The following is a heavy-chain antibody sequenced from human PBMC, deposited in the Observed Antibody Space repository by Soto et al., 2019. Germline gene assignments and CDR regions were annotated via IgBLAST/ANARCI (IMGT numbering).Heavy chain of an antibody. CDR3: ARDRRGSSGYYYHHFDY. D-gene: IGHD3-22*01. Sequence: PGGSLRLSCAASGFTFSDYYMSWIRQAPGKGLEWVSYISSSSSYTNYADSVKGRFTISRDNAKNSLYPQMNSLRAEDTAVYYCARDRRGSSGYYYHHFDYWGQGTLVTVSS. CDR2: ISSSSSYT. CDR1: GFTFSDYY. J-gene: IGHJ4*02. V-gene: IGHV3-11*06.